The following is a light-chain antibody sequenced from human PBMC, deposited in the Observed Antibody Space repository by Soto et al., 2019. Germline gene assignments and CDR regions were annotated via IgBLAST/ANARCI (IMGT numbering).Light chain of an antibody. CDR1: PSVSSN. V-gene: IGKV3-15*01. Sequence: EIVMTQSPATLSVSPGERATLSCRASPSVSSNLAWYQQKPGQAPRLLIYDASTRATGIPARFSASGSGTEFTLTISSLQSEDFAVYYCQQYNNWPVTFGPATKVDIK. J-gene: IGKJ3*01. CDR2: DAS. CDR3: QQYNNWPVT.